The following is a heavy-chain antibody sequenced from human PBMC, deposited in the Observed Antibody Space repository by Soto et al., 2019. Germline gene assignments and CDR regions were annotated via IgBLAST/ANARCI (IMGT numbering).Heavy chain of an antibody. J-gene: IGHJ6*02. V-gene: IGHV1-69*02. CDR3: ARGVWFGELAHYGVDD. CDR2: IIPILGIA. CDR1: GGTFSSYT. Sequence: QVQLVQSGAEVKKPGSSVKVSCKASGGTFSSYTISWVRQAPGQGLEWMGRIIPILGIANYAQKFQGRVTITADKSTSTDHIELSSLRSEDRVVCYCARGVWFGELAHYGVDDWGQETT. D-gene: IGHD3-10*01.